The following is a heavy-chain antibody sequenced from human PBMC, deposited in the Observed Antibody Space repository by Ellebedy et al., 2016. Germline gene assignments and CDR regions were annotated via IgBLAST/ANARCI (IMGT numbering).Heavy chain of an antibody. CDR3: ARGTVAGTLRDYYYYGMDV. Sequence: SETLSLTXTVSGGSVSSGSYYWSWIRQPPGKGLEWIGYIYYSGSTNYNPSLKSRVTISVDTSKNQFSLKLSSVTAADTAVYYCARGTVAGTLRDYYYYGMDVWGQGTTVTVSS. D-gene: IGHD6-19*01. CDR1: GGSVSSGSYY. J-gene: IGHJ6*02. V-gene: IGHV4-61*01. CDR2: IYYSGST.